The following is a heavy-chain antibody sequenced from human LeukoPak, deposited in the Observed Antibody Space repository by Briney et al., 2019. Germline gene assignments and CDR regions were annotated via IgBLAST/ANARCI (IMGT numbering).Heavy chain of an antibody. V-gene: IGHV1-46*01. Sequence: ASVKVSCKASGYTFSNYYMHWVRQAPGQGLEWMGIINPSSGSTSYAQRFRGRVTMTRDTTTSTVDMGLSSLRFEDTAVYFCARGGTETTAPIDYWGQGTLVTVSS. D-gene: IGHD4-17*01. CDR1: GYTFSNYY. CDR2: INPSSGST. J-gene: IGHJ4*02. CDR3: ARGGTETTAPIDY.